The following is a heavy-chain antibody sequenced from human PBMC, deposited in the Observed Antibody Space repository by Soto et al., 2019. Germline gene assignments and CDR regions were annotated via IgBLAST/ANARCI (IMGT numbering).Heavy chain of an antibody. CDR2: ISYDGSNK. CDR1: GFTFSSYG. D-gene: IGHD4-17*01. J-gene: IGHJ4*02. CDR3: AKVGAYGGPIDY. V-gene: IGHV3-30*18. Sequence: QVQLVESGGGVVQPGRSLRLSCAASGFTFSSYGMHWVRQAPGKGLEWVAVISYDGSNKYYADSVKGRFTISRDNSKNTLYLQMNSLRAEDTAVYYCAKVGAYGGPIDYWGQGTLVTVSS.